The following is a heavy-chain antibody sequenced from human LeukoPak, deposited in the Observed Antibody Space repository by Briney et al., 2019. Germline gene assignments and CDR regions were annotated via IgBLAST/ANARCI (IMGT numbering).Heavy chain of an antibody. J-gene: IGHJ4*02. CDR2: IIPILGIA. D-gene: IGHD6-13*01. V-gene: IGHV1-69*04. Sequence: SVKVSCKASGGTFSSYTISWVRQAPGQGLEWMGRIIPILGIANYAQKFQGRVTITADKSTSTAYMELSSLRSEDTAVYYCAREIGRIAAAGTFDYWGRGTLVTVSS. CDR3: AREIGRIAAAGTFDY. CDR1: GGTFSSYT.